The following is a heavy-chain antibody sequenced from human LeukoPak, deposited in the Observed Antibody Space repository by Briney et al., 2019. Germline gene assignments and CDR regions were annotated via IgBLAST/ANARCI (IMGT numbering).Heavy chain of an antibody. CDR2: IYYSGST. Sequence: SETLSLTCTVSGGSISSSSYYWGWIRQPPGKGLEWIGSIYYSGSTYYNPSLKSRVTISVDTSKNQFSLKLSSATAADTAVYYCARGNNWNLNFDYWGQGTLVTVSS. D-gene: IGHD1-20*01. V-gene: IGHV4-39*07. CDR1: GGSISSSSYY. CDR3: ARGNNWNLNFDY. J-gene: IGHJ4*02.